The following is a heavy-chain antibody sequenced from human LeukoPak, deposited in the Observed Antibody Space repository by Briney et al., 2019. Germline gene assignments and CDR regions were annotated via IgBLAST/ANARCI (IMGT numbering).Heavy chain of an antibody. J-gene: IGHJ4*02. CDR3: ARELTGSSSSWYAFDY. V-gene: IGHV4-61*02. Sequence: SQTLSLTCTVSGGSISSGSYYWSWIRQPAGKGLEWIGRIYTSGSTNYNPSLKSRVTISVDTSKNQFSLKLSSVTAADTAVYCCARELTGSSSSWYAFDYWGQGTLVTVSS. CDR2: IYTSGST. CDR1: GGSISSGSYY. D-gene: IGHD6-13*01.